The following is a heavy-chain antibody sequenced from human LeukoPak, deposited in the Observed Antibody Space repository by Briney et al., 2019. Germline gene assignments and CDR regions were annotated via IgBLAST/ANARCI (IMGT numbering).Heavy chain of an antibody. D-gene: IGHD3-3*01. CDR1: GDSISTYY. CDR3: ARVPTRNYDFWSGSYTRDYYFDY. V-gene: IGHV4-4*07. CDR2: IYTTGST. J-gene: IGHJ4*02. Sequence: SETLSLTCTVSGDSISTYYWNWIRQPAGKGLEWIGRIYTTGSTNYNPSLKSRVTMSVDTSKNQFSLKLSSVTAADTAVYYCARVPTRNYDFWSGSYTRDYYFDYWGQGTLVTVSS.